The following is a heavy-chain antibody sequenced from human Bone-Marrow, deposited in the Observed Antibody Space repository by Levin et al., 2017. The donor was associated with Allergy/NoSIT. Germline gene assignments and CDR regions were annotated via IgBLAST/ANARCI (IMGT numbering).Heavy chain of an antibody. CDR3: VRGGFDI. Sequence: SCAASGFTFSSYRMNWVRQAPGKGLEWVSHITSGSSTIYYVDSVKGRFTISRDNAKNSLYLQMSGLRDEDTAVYYCVRGGFDIWGQGTMVTVSS. CDR2: ITSGSSTI. CDR1: GFTFSSYR. J-gene: IGHJ3*02. D-gene: IGHD2-15*01. V-gene: IGHV3-48*02.